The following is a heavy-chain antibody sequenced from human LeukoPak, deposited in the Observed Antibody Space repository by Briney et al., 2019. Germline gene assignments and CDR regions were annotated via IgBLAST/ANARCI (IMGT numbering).Heavy chain of an antibody. Sequence: GGSLRLSCAASGFTFTSYWMHWVRQAPGKGLMWVSATNADGSNTDYADSVMDRFTISRDNAKNTLYLQMNSLRAEDTAVYYCARGTTVALFDFWGQGTLVTVSS. D-gene: IGHD4-23*01. J-gene: IGHJ4*02. CDR3: ARGTTVALFDF. V-gene: IGHV3-74*01. CDR2: TNADGSNT. CDR1: GFTFTSYW.